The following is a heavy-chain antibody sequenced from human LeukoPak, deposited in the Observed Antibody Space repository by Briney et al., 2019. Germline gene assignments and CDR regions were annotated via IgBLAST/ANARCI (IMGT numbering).Heavy chain of an antibody. CDR2: ISYDGNNK. CDR3: AKDSGSSGSYGAA. J-gene: IGHJ5*02. D-gene: IGHD3-10*01. V-gene: IGHV3-30*18. Sequence: PGGSPRLSCAASGFTFRTYGMHWVRQAPGKGLEWVAVISYDGNNKYYADSVKGRFTISRDNSKNTLYLQMNSLSPEDTAVYYCAKDSGSSGSYGAAWGQGTLVTVSS. CDR1: GFTFRTYG.